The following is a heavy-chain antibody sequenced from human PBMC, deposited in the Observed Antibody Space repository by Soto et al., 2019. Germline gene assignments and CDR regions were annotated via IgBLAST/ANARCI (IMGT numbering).Heavy chain of an antibody. J-gene: IGHJ4*02. CDR2: MNPNSGNT. CDR3: ARGLVTTVTN. Sequence: AXVKVSCKASGYTFTSYDIHWVRQATGKGLEWMGWMNPNSGNTGYAQKFQGRVTMTRNTSISTAYMELSCLSSEDTAVYYCARGLVTTVTNWGQGTLVTVSS. D-gene: IGHD4-17*01. CDR1: GYTFTSYD. V-gene: IGHV1-8*01.